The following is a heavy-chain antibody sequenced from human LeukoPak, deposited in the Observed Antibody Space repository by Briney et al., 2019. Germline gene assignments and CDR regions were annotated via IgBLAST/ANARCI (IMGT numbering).Heavy chain of an antibody. Sequence: GESLKIYCKGSGYSFTSYWIGWVRQMPGKGLEWMGIIYPGDSDTRYSPSFQGQVTISADKSISTAYLQWSSLKASDTAMYYCARPSSTSCYAGACYYYYGMDVWGQGTTATVSS. CDR1: GYSFTSYW. J-gene: IGHJ6*02. V-gene: IGHV5-51*01. CDR3: ARPSSTSCYAGACYYYYGMDV. CDR2: IYPGDSDT. D-gene: IGHD2-2*01.